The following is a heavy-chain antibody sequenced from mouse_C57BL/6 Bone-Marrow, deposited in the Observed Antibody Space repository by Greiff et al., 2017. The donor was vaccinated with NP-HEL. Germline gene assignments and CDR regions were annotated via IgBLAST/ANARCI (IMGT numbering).Heavy chain of an antibody. V-gene: IGHV8-8*01. CDR3: ARITYYYGSSYVWFAY. CDR2: IWWDDDK. J-gene: IGHJ3*01. Sequence: QVQLKESGPGILQPSQTLSLTCSFSGFSLSTFGMGVGWIRQPSGKGLEWLAHIWWDDDKYYNPALKSRLTISKDTSKNQVFLKIANVDTADTATYYCARITYYYGSSYVWFAYWGQGTLVTVSA. D-gene: IGHD1-1*01. CDR1: GFSLSTFGMG.